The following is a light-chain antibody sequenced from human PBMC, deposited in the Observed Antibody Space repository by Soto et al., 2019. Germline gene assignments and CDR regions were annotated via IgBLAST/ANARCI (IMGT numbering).Light chain of an antibody. CDR2: GAS. V-gene: IGKV3-20*01. CDR1: QSVSSSQ. J-gene: IGKJ2*01. CDR3: QQYDTAPHP. Sequence: EIVLTQSPGTLSLSPGESATLSCRASQSVSSSQVAWYQQKPGQAPRLLIYGASSRATGIPDRFSGVGSETDFTLTISRPEPEDFAVYYCQQYDTAPHPFGQGTKLEIK.